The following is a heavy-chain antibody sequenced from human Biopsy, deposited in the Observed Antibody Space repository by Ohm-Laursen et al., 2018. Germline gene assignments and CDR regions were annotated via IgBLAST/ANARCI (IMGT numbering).Heavy chain of an antibody. CDR2: IITVSETA. V-gene: IGHV1-69*13. Sequence: SVKVSCKASGGAFTNYAINWVQQAPGPGLEWMGGIITVSETAGYAERFQGRVTITADVTTTTAYMDLSGLRSEDTAVYYCVAYPSGGFFENNDDFAMDVWGQGTLVTVSS. D-gene: IGHD6-19*01. CDR1: GGAFTNYA. CDR3: VAYPSGGFFENNDDFAMDV. J-gene: IGHJ4*02.